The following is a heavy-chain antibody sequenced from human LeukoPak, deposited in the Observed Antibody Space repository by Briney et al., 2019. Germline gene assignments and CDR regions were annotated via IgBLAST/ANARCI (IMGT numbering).Heavy chain of an antibody. CDR2: TFYRPRWYN. CDR1: GDSVSSNSAA. J-gene: IGHJ6*02. CDR3: ARGDYYDSTHYGMDV. V-gene: IGHV6-1*01. D-gene: IGHD3-22*01. Sequence: SQTLSLTCAISGDSVSSNSAAWNWIRQSPSRGLEWLGRTFYRPRWYNDYAGSVKGRITINPDTSKSQFSLQLNSVTPEDTAVYYCARGDYYDSTHYGMDVWGQGTTVTVSS.